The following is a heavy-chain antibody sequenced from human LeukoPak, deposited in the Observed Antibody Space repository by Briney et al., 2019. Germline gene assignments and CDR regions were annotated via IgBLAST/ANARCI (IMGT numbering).Heavy chain of an antibody. J-gene: IGHJ4*02. Sequence: GGSLRLSCAASGFTFSTYSMNWVRQAPGKGLEWVSSISSSSYRYYADSVKGRFTISRDNAKNSLYLQMNSLRAEDTAVYYCARGYGGNYFPDYWGQGTLVTVSS. CDR1: GFTFSTYS. V-gene: IGHV3-21*01. CDR3: ARGYGGNYFPDY. CDR2: ISSSSYR. D-gene: IGHD4-23*01.